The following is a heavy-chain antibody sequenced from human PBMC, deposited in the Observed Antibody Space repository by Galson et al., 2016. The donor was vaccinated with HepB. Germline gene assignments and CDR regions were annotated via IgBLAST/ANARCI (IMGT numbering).Heavy chain of an antibody. J-gene: IGHJ6*02. CDR3: ARGSGGRENDYKYGIDV. CDR2: IYDSGRF. CDR1: GGSISSSNW. V-gene: IGHV4-4*02. Sequence: ETLSLTCAVSGGSISSSNWWSWVRQSPGKGLEWIGEIYDSGRFNYNPSLKSRVTISVDKSKNQFSLKMSSVTAADTAIYYCARGSGGRENDYKYGIDVWGQGTTVIVS. D-gene: IGHD3-10*01.